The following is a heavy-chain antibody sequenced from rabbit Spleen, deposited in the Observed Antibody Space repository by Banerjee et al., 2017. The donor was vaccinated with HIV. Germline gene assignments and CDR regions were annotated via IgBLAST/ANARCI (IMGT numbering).Heavy chain of an antibody. Sequence: QQQLEESGGGLVKPGGTLTLTCKASGIDFSSYNFICWVRQAPGKGLEWIACIDIGSRDFTYYASWAKGRFIISKTSSTTVTLQVTRLTAADTATYFCARDTSTSFSSYGMDLWGPGTLVTVS. V-gene: IGHV1S45*01. D-gene: IGHD1-1*01. J-gene: IGHJ6*01. CDR1: GIDFSSYNF. CDR3: ARDTSTSFSSYGMDL. CDR2: IDIGSRDFT.